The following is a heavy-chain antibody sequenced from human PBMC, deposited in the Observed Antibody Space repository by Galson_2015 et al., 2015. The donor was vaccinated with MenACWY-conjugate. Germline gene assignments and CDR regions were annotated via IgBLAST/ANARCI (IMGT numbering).Heavy chain of an antibody. CDR2: INAGNGNT. J-gene: IGHJ6*02. CDR3: AREIVVAPAASWGDYYYGMDV. CDR1: GYTFTNYA. D-gene: IGHD2-2*01. Sequence: SVKVSCKASGYTFTNYAMHWVRQAPGQRLEWMGWINAGNGNTKYSQKFQGRVTITSDTSASTAYMELISLRSEDTAVYYCAREIVVAPAASWGDYYYGMDVWGQGTTVTVSS. V-gene: IGHV1-3*01.